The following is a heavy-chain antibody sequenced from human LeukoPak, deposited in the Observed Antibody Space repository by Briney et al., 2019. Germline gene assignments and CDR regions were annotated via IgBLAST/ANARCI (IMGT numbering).Heavy chain of an antibody. J-gene: IGHJ6*02. CDR2: ISYDGSNK. CDR1: GFTFSSYG. CDR3: AREWVVPAANYYYGMDV. V-gene: IGHV3-30*03. Sequence: GGSLRLSCAASGFTFSSYGMHWVRQAPGKGLEWVAVISYDGSNKYYADSVKGRFTISRDNSKNTLYLQMNSLRAEDTAVYYCAREWVVPAANYYYGMDVWGQGTTVTVSS. D-gene: IGHD2-2*01.